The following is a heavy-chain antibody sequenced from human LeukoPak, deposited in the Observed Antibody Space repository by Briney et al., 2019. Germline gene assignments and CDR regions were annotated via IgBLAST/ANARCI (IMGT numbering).Heavy chain of an antibody. D-gene: IGHD6-13*01. Sequence: GGPRRLPCAASGFPFSDYYMTWIRKSPGKGLEWVSYISSSSSHTYYADSVKGRFTISRDNAKNSLYLQMSSLRADDTAVYYCARVGVIAAAGTFDFWGQGTLVTVSS. CDR2: ISSSSSHT. CDR1: GFPFSDYY. J-gene: IGHJ4*02. CDR3: ARVGVIAAAGTFDF. V-gene: IGHV3-11*06.